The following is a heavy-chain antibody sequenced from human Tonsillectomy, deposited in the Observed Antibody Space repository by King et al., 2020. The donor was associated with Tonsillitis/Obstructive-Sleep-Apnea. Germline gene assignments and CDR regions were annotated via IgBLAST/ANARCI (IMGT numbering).Heavy chain of an antibody. CDR2: IYWDDDK. CDR3: AHKMYGTAWPRVLSWFDP. D-gene: IGHD2-8*01. V-gene: IGHV2-5*02. J-gene: IGHJ5*02. Sequence: ITLKESGPTLVKPTQTLTLTCTFSGFSLSTSAEAVGWIRQPPGKAPEWLAVIYWDDDKRYNPSLKSRLTITKDTSKNQVVLTMTNVAPVDTAKYYCAHKMYGTAWPRVLSWFDPWGQGTLVTVSS. CDR1: GFSLSTSAEA.